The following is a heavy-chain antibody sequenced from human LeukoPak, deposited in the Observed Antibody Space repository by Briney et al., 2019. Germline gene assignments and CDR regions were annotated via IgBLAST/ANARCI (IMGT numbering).Heavy chain of an antibody. CDR2: FDPEDGET. J-gene: IGHJ4*02. CDR1: GYTLTELS. Sequence: ASVKVSCKVSGYTLTELSMHWVRQAPGKGLEWMGGFDPEDGETIYAQKFQGRVTMTEDTSTDTAYMEPSSLRSEDTAVYYCATVWTGYFDWSPRYWGQGTLVTVSS. V-gene: IGHV1-24*01. D-gene: IGHD3-9*01. CDR3: ATVWTGYFDWSPRY.